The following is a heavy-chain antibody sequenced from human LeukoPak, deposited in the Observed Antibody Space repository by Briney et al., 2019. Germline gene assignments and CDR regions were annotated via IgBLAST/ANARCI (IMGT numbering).Heavy chain of an antibody. CDR1: GGTFISYA. CDR3: ARGDYYDSPRYFDY. Sequence: SVKVSCKASGGTFISYAISWVRQAPGQGLEWMGGIIPIFGTANYAQKFQGRVTITADESTSTAYMELSSLRSEDTAVYYCARGDYYDSPRYFDYWGQGTLVTVSS. D-gene: IGHD3-22*01. V-gene: IGHV1-69*13. J-gene: IGHJ4*02. CDR2: IIPIFGTA.